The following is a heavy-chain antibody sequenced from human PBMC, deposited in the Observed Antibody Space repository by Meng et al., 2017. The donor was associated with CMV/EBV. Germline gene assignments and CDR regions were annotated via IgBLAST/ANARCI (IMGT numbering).Heavy chain of an antibody. CDR2: IYYSGST. Sequence: TGSCYWSWIRQPPGKGLEWSGYIYYSGSTNYNPSLKSRVTISVDTSKNQFSLKLSSVTAADTAVYYCARSVPCSSTSCYKGAVWFDPWGQGTLVTVSS. CDR1: TGSCY. D-gene: IGHD2-2*02. CDR3: ARSVPCSSTSCYKGAVWFDP. V-gene: IGHV4-61*01. J-gene: IGHJ5*02.